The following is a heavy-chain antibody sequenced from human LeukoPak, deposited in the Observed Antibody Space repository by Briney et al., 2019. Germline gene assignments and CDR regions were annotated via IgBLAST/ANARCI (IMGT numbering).Heavy chain of an antibody. J-gene: IGHJ6*04. CDR2: ISGSADGT. Sequence: SGGSLRLSCAASGFTFRTYTMNWIRQAPGEGLQWVCAISGSADGTYYSDSVKGRFIISRDNSNNTLYLQMHSLRVEDTAIYYCARDPSSLSMDVWGKGTTVTVSS. V-gene: IGHV3-23*01. CDR1: GFTFRTYT. CDR3: ARDPSSLSMDV.